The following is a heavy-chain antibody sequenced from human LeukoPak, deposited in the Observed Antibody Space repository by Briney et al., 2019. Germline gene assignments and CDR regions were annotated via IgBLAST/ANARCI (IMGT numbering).Heavy chain of an antibody. Sequence: GGSLRLSCAAAGFTFSIYWMSWVRQAPGKGLEWVANIKQDGSEKYYVDSVKGRFTISRDNAKNSLYLQMNSLRAEDTAVYYCARMFWRSGRLDYWGQGTLVTVSS. D-gene: IGHD3-16*01. CDR2: IKQDGSEK. V-gene: IGHV3-7*01. J-gene: IGHJ4*02. CDR1: GFTFSIYW. CDR3: ARMFWRSGRLDY.